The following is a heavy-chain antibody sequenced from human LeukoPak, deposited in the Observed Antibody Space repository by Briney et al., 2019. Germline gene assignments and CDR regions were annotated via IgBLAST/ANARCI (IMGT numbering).Heavy chain of an antibody. J-gene: IGHJ3*02. CDR2: IIPIFGTA. Sequence: GASVKVSCKASGGTFSSYAISWVRQAPGQGLEWMGGIIPIFGTANYAQKFQGRVTITADESTSTAYMELSSLRSEDTAVYYCARSRITMIVVVILYDASDIWGQGTMVTVSS. D-gene: IGHD3-22*01. CDR1: GGTFSSYA. CDR3: ARSRITMIVVVILYDASDI. V-gene: IGHV1-69*13.